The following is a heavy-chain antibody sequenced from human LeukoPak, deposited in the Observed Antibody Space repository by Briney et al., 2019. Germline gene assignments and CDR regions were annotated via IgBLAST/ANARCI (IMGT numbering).Heavy chain of an antibody. CDR3: ARDDRYCSGGSCYKLSY. D-gene: IGHD2-15*01. CDR1: GFTFISYY. CDR2: INPSGGST. V-gene: IGHV1-46*01. J-gene: IGHJ4*02. Sequence: GGSLRLSSAASGFTFISYYMHCVRQAPGQGIEWMGIINPSGGSTSYAQKFQGRVTMTRDMSTSTVYMELSSLRFEDTAVYYCARDDRYCSGGSCYKLSYWGQGTLVTVSS.